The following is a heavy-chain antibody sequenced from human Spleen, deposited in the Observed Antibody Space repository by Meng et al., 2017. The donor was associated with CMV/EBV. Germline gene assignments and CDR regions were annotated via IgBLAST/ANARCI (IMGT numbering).Heavy chain of an antibody. CDR2: ISPYSVNI. CDR3: ARDRGFEGWYFDL. V-gene: IGHV3-21*01. J-gene: IGHJ2*01. CDR1: AVTFSSYH. Sequence: CPASAVTFSSYHMNWVRQAPGKGLEWVSYISPYSVNIHYADSVKGRFTISRDNAKNSLYLQINSLRAEDTAVYYCARDRGFEGWYFDLWGRGTLVTVSS. D-gene: IGHD3-10*01.